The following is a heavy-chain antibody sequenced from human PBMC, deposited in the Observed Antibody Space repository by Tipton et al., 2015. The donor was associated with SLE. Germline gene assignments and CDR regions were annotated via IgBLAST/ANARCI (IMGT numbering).Heavy chain of an antibody. V-gene: IGHV4-39*07. Sequence: TLSLTCTVSGGSIRSYYWDWIRQPPGKGLEWIGSIYYGGDTFYNPSLKSRVTMSVDTSKNQFSLKLSSVTAADTAVYYCAREAYSYGPENYYYYYYMDVWGKGTTVTVSS. CDR3: AREAYSYGPENYYYYYYMDV. CDR1: GGSIRSYY. D-gene: IGHD1-26*01. CDR2: IYYGGDT. J-gene: IGHJ6*03.